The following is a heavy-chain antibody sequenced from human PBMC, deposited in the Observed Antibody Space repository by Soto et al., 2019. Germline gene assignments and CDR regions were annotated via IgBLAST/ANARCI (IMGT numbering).Heavy chain of an antibody. J-gene: IGHJ6*02. D-gene: IGHD5-12*01. CDR1: GGTFISYA. CDR2: IIPIFGTA. V-gene: IGHV1-69*13. Sequence: SVKVSFKASGGTFISYAISWVRQAPGQGLEWMGGIIPIFGTANYAQKFQGRVTITADESTSTAYMELSSLRSEDTAVYYCAREGSGYLISDYYGMDVWGQGTTVTVSS. CDR3: AREGSGYLISDYYGMDV.